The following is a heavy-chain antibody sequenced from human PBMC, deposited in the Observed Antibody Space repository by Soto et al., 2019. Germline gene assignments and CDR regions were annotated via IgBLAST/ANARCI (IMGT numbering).Heavy chain of an antibody. D-gene: IGHD4-17*01. CDR1: GFTFNTYS. CDR3: ARSGGTTVTGLWHFDS. J-gene: IGHJ4*02. CDR2: IWYDGTQK. V-gene: IGHV3-33*01. Sequence: QVQLEESGGGVVQPGRSLRLSCEASGFTFNTYSMHWVRQPPGKGLEWMAAIWYDGTQKYYADSVKGRFIISRDNSKKSLYVDMKSLRAADTAVYYFARSGGTTVTGLWHFDSWGQGTLVTVSS.